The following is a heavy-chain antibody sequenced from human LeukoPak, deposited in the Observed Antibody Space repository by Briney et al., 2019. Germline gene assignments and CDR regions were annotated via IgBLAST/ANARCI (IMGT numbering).Heavy chain of an antibody. J-gene: IGHJ5*02. D-gene: IGHD2-2*01. CDR3: AKGLIRSSTGSGIA. Sequence: GASVKVSCKASGYAFTSYDINWVRQATGQGLEWMGWMNPNSGNTGYAQKFQGRVTMTRNTSISTAYMELSSLRSEDTAVYYCAKGLIRSSTGSGIAWGRGTLVTVSS. CDR1: GYAFTSYD. V-gene: IGHV1-8*01. CDR2: MNPNSGNT.